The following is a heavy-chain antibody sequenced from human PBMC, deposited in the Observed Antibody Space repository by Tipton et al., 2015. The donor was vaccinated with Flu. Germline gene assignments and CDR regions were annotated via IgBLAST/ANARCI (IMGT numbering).Heavy chain of an antibody. CDR2: IKRDGSEE. J-gene: IGHJ4*02. CDR3: ARAPVAGTLDY. V-gene: IGHV3-7*01. Sequence: SLRLSCAASGFTFRSYWMNWVRQAPGKGLEWVANIKRDGSEENYVDSVKGRFTIYRDNAKNSMFLQMNNLRAEDTAVYYCARAPVAGTLDYWGQGTQVSVSS. CDR1: GFTFRSYW. D-gene: IGHD6-19*01.